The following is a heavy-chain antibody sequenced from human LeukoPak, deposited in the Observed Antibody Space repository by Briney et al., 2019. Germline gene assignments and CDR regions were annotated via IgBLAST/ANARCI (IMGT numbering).Heavy chain of an antibody. CDR3: VRDLHYSRLDY. Sequence: PGGSLRLSCAVSGLSFSTSWMDWVRQAPGKGLEWVASINPDESEKYSAGSVKGRFTISRDNAKNSLFLQMENPRVEDTAFYYCVRDLHYSRLDYWGQGMLVAVPS. J-gene: IGHJ4*02. V-gene: IGHV3-7*01. D-gene: IGHD4-11*01. CDR2: INPDESEK. CDR1: GLSFSTSW.